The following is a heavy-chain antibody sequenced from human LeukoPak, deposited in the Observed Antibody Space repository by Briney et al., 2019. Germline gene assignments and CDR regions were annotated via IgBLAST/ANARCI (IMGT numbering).Heavy chain of an antibody. J-gene: IGHJ4*02. V-gene: IGHV1-69*04. Sequence: EASVKVSCKASGGTFSSYAISWVRQAPGQGLEWMGRIIPILGIANYAQKFQGRVTITADKSTSTAYMELSSLRSEDTAVYYCARALPDYTSKTYYFDCWGQGTLVTVSS. CDR2: IIPILGIA. D-gene: IGHD2-2*02. CDR3: ARALPDYTSKTYYFDC. CDR1: GGTFSSYA.